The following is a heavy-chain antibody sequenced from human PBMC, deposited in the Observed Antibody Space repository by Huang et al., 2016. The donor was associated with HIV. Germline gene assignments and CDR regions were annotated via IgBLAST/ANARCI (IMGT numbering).Heavy chain of an antibody. V-gene: IGHV4-39*01. CDR3: VNFIQYYDFPKLMDV. D-gene: IGHD3-3*01. Sequence: QLQLQESGPGLVKPSETLSLTCSVSGGSISGSSYYWGWIRQPPGKGLEWIGNIYYSWRTYYNPSLKSRVTISVDTSKNQFTLKLNSVTAADTAVYYCVNFIQYYDFPKLMDVWGQGTTVTVSS. CDR2: IYYSWRT. CDR1: GGSISGSSYY. J-gene: IGHJ6*02.